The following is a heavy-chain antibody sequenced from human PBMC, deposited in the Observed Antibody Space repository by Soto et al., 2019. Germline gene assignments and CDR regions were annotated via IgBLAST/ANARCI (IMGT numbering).Heavy chain of an antibody. D-gene: IGHD3-3*01. V-gene: IGHV3-53*01. CDR1: GFVVTDSS. Sequence: GGSLSLSVPASGFVVTDSSMSWVRQAPGKGLEWVAVFLIGGDTHYGESVKGRFTISRDNSKNTLYLQMNSLRAEDTAVYYCAREPLWSGPLPLDAFDLWGQGTMVTVSS. CDR3: AREPLWSGPLPLDAFDL. J-gene: IGHJ3*01. CDR2: FLIGGDT.